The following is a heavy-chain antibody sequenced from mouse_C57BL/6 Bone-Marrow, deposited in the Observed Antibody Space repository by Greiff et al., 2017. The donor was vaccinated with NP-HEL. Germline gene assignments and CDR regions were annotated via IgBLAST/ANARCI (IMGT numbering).Heavy chain of an antibody. J-gene: IGHJ1*03. D-gene: IGHD1-1*01. V-gene: IGHV2-9-1*01. CDR2: LWTGGGT. CDR1: GFSLTSYA. CDR3: ARKYYGSSYWYFDV. Sequence: QVQLKESGPGLVAPSQSLSLTCTVSGFSLTSYAISWVRQPPGKGLEWLGLLWTGGGTNYNSALKSRLSLSKDNSKSQVFVKMNSLQTEDTARYYCARKYYGSSYWYFDVWGTGTTVTVSS.